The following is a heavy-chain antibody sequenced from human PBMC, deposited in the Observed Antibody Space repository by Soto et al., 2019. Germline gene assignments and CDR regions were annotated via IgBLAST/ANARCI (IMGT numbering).Heavy chain of an antibody. D-gene: IGHD2-2*01. CDR3: ARETTGSGVVPAALYFDY. V-gene: IGHV4-31*03. CDR1: GGSISSGGYY. CDR2: IYYSGST. J-gene: IGHJ4*01. Sequence: QVQLQESGAGLVKPSQTLSLTCTVSGGSISSGGYYWSWIRQHPGKGLEWIGYIYYSGSTYYNTSLTSRVTISVDTSKNQFSLKLSSVTAADTAVYYCARETTGSGVVPAALYFDYWGHGTLVTVSS.